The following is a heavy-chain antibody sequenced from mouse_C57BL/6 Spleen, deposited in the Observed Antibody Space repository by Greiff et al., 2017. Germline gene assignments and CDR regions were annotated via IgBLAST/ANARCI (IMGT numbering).Heavy chain of an antibody. J-gene: IGHJ1*03. CDR2: ISSGRSTI. CDR1: GFTFSDYG. D-gene: IGHD4-1*01. CDR3: ARRTGPSYWYFDV. Sequence: EVKLVESGGGLVKPGGSLKLSCAASGFTFSDYGMHWVRQAPEKGLEWVAYISSGRSTIYYADTVKGRFTISRDNAKNTLFLQMTSLRSEDTAMYYCARRTGPSYWYFDVWGTGTTVTVSS. V-gene: IGHV5-17*01.